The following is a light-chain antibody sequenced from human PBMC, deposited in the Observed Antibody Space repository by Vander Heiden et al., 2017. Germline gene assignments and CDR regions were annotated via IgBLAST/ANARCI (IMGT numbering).Light chain of an antibody. V-gene: IGLV2-14*03. CDR2: DVS. CDR3: SSFTASSTVV. J-gene: IGLJ2*01. CDR1: SRDVGGYNS. Sequence: QPALTQPASVSGSPGQSITLSCTGTSRDVGGYNSVSWYQVYPGRAPKLMIYDVSSRPSGVSHRFSASKSGNTASLTISGLQAEDEADYYCSSFTASSTVVFGGGTRLSV.